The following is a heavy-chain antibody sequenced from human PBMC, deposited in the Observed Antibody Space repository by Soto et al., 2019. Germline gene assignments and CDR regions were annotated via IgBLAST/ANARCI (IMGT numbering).Heavy chain of an antibody. Sequence: GGSLRLSCAASGFTFSSYGMHWVRQAPGKGLEWVAVIWYDGSNKYYADSVKGRFTISRDNSKNTLYLQMNSLRAEDTAVYYCARDPGDGVLRGVILYYFDYWGQGTLVTVSS. J-gene: IGHJ4*02. CDR3: ARDPGDGVLRGVILYYFDY. D-gene: IGHD3-10*01. CDR1: GFTFSSYG. CDR2: IWYDGSNK. V-gene: IGHV3-33*01.